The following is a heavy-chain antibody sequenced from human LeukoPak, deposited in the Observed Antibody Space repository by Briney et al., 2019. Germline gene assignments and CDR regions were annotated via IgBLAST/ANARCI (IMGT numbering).Heavy chain of an antibody. V-gene: IGHV1-69*05. Sequence: GASVKVSCKTSGYTFSGFGISWVRQAPGQGLEWMGGIIPIFGTANYAQKFQGRVTITTDESTSTAYMELSSLRSEDTAVYYCAGGGYSYGHGTPYYYYMDVWGKGTTVTVSS. CDR1: GYTFSGFG. J-gene: IGHJ6*03. D-gene: IGHD5-18*01. CDR2: IIPIFGTA. CDR3: AGGGYSYGHGTPYYYYMDV.